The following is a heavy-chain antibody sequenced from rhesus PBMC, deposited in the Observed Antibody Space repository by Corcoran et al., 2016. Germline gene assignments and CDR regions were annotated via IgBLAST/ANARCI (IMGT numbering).Heavy chain of an antibody. CDR3: ARDGSFGLVIINLPIDY. Sequence: EVQLVESGGGLVQPGGSLRLSCAASGFTFSSYGMHWVRQAPGKGLEWVAVISFDGGKTYYAASVKDRLTISKDNSNNMLYLQMNNLKLEDTAVYYCARDGSFGLVIINLPIDYWGQGVLVTVSS. V-gene: IGHV3-54*02. CDR2: ISFDGGKT. CDR1: GFTFSSYG. D-gene: IGHD3-3*01. J-gene: IGHJ4*01.